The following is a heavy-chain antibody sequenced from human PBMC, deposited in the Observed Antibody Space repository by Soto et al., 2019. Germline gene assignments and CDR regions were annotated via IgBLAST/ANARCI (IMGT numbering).Heavy chain of an antibody. V-gene: IGHV1-3*04. J-gene: IGHJ4*02. CDR1: GDTFTTYA. CDR2: ISIGNGYT. Sequence: QVQLVQSGAEEKKPGASVNVSCKTSGDTFTTYAIHWERQAPGQRLEWLGWISIGNGYTKYSAKFQDRVTITWDTSATTAYIQLSSLISEDTAVYYCARFRSLGYNFFDYWGQGTLVTVSS. CDR3: ARFRSLGYNFFDY. D-gene: IGHD3-16*02.